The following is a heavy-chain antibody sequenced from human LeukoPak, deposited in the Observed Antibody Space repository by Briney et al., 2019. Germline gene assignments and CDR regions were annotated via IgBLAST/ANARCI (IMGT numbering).Heavy chain of an antibody. CDR2: ISSGGTT. Sequence: GGPLRLSCAASVFTLSGHYMSWIRQAPGKGLEWVSKISSGGTTYYADSLKGRFTISRDNAKNSLYLQINSLRAEDTAVYYCARALQAYYLDYWGQGTLVTVSS. V-gene: IGHV3-11*01. J-gene: IGHJ4*02. CDR1: VFTLSGHY. CDR3: ARALQAYYLDY.